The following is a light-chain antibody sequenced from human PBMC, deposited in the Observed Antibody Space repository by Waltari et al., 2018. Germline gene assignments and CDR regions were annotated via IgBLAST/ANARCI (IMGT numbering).Light chain of an antibody. CDR2: DNN. CDR1: TSNIRNHS. V-gene: IGLV1-51*01. J-gene: IGLJ2*01. Sequence: QSVLTQPPSVSAAPGQKVTISCSGSTSNIRNHSLSLYQQLPGTAPKLLIYDNNKRPSGIPDRFSGSKSGTSATLGITGLQTGDEADYYCGTWDSSLSAVVFGGGTKLTVL. CDR3: GTWDSSLSAVV.